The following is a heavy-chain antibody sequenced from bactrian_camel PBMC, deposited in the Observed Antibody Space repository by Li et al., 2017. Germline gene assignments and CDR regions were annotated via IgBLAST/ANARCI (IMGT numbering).Heavy chain of an antibody. CDR1: GFSFSSSY. CDR3: AAGPWYTDEYKY. Sequence: VQLVESGGGLVQPGGSLRLSCVASGFSFSSSYMSWVRQAPGKGLEWVSSISGSSRTYYSNSVKGRCTIARDNTKNTVYLQMISLESEDTALYYCAAGPWYTDEYKYWGQGTQVTVS. J-gene: IGHJ4*01. V-gene: IGHV3-2*01. CDR2: ISGSSRT. D-gene: IGHD6*01.